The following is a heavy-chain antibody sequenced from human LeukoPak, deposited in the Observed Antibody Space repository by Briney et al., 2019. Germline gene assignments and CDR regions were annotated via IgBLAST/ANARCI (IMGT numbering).Heavy chain of an antibody. CDR3: ARDPGYYYYYGMDV. Sequence: GGSLRLSCAASGFTFSSYWMHWVRQAPGKGLVWVSRINSDGSSTSYADSVKGRVTISRDNAKNTLYLQMNSLRAEDTAVYYCARDPGYYYYYGMDVWGQGTTVTVSS. CDR1: GFTFSSYW. V-gene: IGHV3-74*01. CDR2: INSDGSST. J-gene: IGHJ6*02.